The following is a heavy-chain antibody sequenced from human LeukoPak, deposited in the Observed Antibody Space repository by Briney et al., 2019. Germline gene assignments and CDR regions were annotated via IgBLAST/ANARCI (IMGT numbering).Heavy chain of an antibody. CDR1: GFTFTNYG. V-gene: IGHV3-33*06. CDR2: VWFDGTNK. D-gene: IGHD6-13*01. J-gene: IGHJ3*02. Sequence: GGSLRLSCAASGFTFTNYGMHWVRQAPGKGLEWVAVVWFDGTNKYYADSVKGRFTISRDNSKNTVYLQMNSLRAEDTAVYYCAKDPGIAPAKAMSAFDIWGQGTMVTVSS. CDR3: AKDPGIAPAKAMSAFDI.